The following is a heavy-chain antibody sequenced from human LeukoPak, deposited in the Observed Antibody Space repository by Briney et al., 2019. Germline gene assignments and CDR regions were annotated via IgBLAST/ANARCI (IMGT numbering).Heavy chain of an antibody. Sequence: PSETLSLTCAVYGGSFSGYYWSWIRQPSGKGLEWIGEINHSGSTNYNPSLKSRVTISVDTSKNQFSLKLSSVTAADTAVYYCARGIAYYDILTGYSSRPNWFDPWGQGTLVTVSS. CDR1: GGSFSGYY. CDR3: ARGIAYYDILTGYSSRPNWFDP. J-gene: IGHJ5*02. CDR2: INHSGST. V-gene: IGHV4-34*01. D-gene: IGHD3-9*01.